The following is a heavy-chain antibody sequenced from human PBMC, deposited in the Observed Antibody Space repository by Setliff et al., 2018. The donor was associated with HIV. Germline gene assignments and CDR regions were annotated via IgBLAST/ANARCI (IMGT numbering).Heavy chain of an antibody. CDR3: ARGRDGYNNLDY. D-gene: IGHD5-12*01. CDR1: GGTFSSYA. CDR2: IIPIFGTA. J-gene: IGHJ4*02. V-gene: IGHV1-69*13. Sequence: SVKVSCKASGGTFSSYAISWVRQAPGQGLEWMGGIIPIFGTANYAQKFQGRVTITADESTSTAYMELSSLRSEDTAVYYCARGRDGYNNLDYWGRGTLVTVSS.